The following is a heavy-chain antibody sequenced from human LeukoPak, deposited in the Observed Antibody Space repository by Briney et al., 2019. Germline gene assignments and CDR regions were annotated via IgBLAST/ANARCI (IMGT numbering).Heavy chain of an antibody. CDR3: TRDLGYCSGGSCYAAAF. CDR2: VYSGGTT. CDR1: GFTVSSNY. Sequence: GGSLRLSCGASGFTVSSNYMSWVRQAPGKGLEWVSGVYSGGTTYYSDSVKGRFTISRDKSKNTLHLQMNSLRAEATAIYYCTRDLGYCSGGSCYAAAFWGQGTLVTVSS. J-gene: IGHJ1*01. V-gene: IGHV3-53*01. D-gene: IGHD2-15*01.